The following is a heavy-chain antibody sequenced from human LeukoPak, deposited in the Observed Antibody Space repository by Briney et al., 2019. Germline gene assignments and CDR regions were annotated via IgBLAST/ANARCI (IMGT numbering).Heavy chain of an antibody. CDR3: ARARRDGYNPFAFDI. Sequence: GSLRLSCAASGFTVSSNYMSWVRQAPGKGLEWVSVIYSGGSTYYADSVKGRFTISRDNSKNTLYLQMNSLRAEDTAVYYCARARRDGYNPFAFDIWGQGTMVTVSS. D-gene: IGHD5-24*01. V-gene: IGHV3-66*01. CDR2: IYSGGST. J-gene: IGHJ3*02. CDR1: GFTVSSNY.